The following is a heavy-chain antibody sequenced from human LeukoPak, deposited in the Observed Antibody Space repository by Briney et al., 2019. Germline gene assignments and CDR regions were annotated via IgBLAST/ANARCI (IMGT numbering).Heavy chain of an antibody. Sequence: PSETLSLTCTVSGGSISSSSYYWGWIRQPPGKGLEWIGSIYYSGSTYYNPSLKSRVTISVDTSKNQFSLKLSSVTAADTAVYYCARWASQLLSPKPHYYYYYGMDVWGQGTTVTVSS. CDR3: ARWASQLLSPKPHYYYYYGMDV. CDR2: IYYSGST. D-gene: IGHD2-2*01. J-gene: IGHJ6*02. V-gene: IGHV4-39*07. CDR1: GGSISSSSYY.